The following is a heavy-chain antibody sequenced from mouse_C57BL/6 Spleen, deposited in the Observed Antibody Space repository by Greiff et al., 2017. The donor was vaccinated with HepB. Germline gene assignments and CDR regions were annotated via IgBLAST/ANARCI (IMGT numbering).Heavy chain of an antibody. V-gene: IGHV1-54*01. CDR3: ARLSYYYGSVDY. D-gene: IGHD1-1*01. CDR1: GYAFTNYL. CDR2: INPGSGGT. J-gene: IGHJ2*01. Sequence: QVQLQQSGAELVRPGPSVKVSCKASGYAFTNYLIEWVKQRPGQGLEWIGVINPGSGGTNYNEKFKGKATLTADKSSSTAYMQLSSLTSEDSAVYFCARLSYYYGSVDYWGQGTTLTVSS.